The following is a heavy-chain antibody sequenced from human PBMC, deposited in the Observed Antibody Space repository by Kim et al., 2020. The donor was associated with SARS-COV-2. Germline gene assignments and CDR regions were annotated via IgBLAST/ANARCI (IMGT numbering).Heavy chain of an antibody. CDR3: ARKTTVTIGEGFDY. Sequence: NPSLKSRVTISVDTSKNQFSLKLSSVTAADTAVYYCARKTTVTIGEGFDYWGQGTLVTVSS. J-gene: IGHJ4*02. D-gene: IGHD4-17*01. V-gene: IGHV4-59*01.